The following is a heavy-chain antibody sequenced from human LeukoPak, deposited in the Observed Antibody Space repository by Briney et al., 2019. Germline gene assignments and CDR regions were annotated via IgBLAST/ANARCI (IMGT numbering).Heavy chain of an antibody. Sequence: SETLSLTCTVSGGPNSSYYWSWIRQPPGKGLEWIGYIYYSGSTNYNPSLKSRVTISVDTSTNQFSLKLSSVNAEDTDVYYCASYGDYDNWFDHWGQGTLVTVSS. CDR1: GGPNSSYY. D-gene: IGHD4-17*01. J-gene: IGHJ5*02. CDR3: ASYGDYDNWFDH. V-gene: IGHV4-59*01. CDR2: IYYSGST.